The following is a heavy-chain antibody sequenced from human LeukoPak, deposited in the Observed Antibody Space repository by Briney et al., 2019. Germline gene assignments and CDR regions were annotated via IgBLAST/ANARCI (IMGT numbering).Heavy chain of an antibody. D-gene: IGHD3-22*01. CDR1: GFTFSNYE. CDR2: ISSKGDST. CDR3: VKASSDYYYDS. Sequence: GGSLRLSCAASGFTFSNYEMNWVRQAPGKGLEYVSAISSKGDSTFYADSVKGRFTISRDNSKNTLYLQMSSLRTEDTAVYYCVKASSDYYYDSWGQGALVTVSS. V-gene: IGHV3-64D*06. J-gene: IGHJ5*01.